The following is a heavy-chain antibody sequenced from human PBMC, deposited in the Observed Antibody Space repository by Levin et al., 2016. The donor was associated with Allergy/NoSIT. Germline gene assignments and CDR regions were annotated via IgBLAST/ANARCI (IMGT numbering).Heavy chain of an antibody. CDR2: INHSGST. J-gene: IGHJ6*03. D-gene: IGHD3-3*01. CDR3: ARWAIFGVGPDRYYYYMDV. V-gene: IGHV4-34*01. Sequence: WIRQPPGKGLEWIGEINHSGSTNYNPSLKSRVTISVDTSKNQFSLKLSSVTAADTAVYYCARWAIFGVGPDRYYYYMDVWGKGTTVTVSS.